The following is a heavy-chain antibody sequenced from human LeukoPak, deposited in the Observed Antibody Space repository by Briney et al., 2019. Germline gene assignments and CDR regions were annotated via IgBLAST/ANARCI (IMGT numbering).Heavy chain of an antibody. CDR2: ISAYNGNT. Sequence: ASVKVSCKASGYTFTSYGISWVRQAPGQGLEWMGWISAYNGNTNYAQKLQGRVTMTTDTSTSTAYMELRSLRSDDTAVYYCARDQEVGDCSGCPVNIDYWGQGTLVTVSS. D-gene: IGHD2-15*01. V-gene: IGHV1-18*01. J-gene: IGHJ4*02. CDR3: ARDQEVGDCSGCPVNIDY. CDR1: GYTFTSYG.